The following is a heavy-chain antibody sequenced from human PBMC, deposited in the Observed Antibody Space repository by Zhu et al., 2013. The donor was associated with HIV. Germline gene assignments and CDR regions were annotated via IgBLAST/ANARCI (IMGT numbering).Heavy chain of an antibody. Sequence: QVQLVQSGAEVKRPGASVKLSCATSGYTFTNYDINWVRQAAGQGLEWMGWMNPNTGNTGYAQKFQGRVTMTRDTSKTTAYMELSTLAFEDTALYYCARGYLWGGDLDYWGQGALVSVFS. D-gene: IGHD7-27*01. CDR1: GYTFTNYD. J-gene: IGHJ4*02. CDR2: MNPNTGNT. V-gene: IGHV1-8*01. CDR3: ARGYLWGGDLDY.